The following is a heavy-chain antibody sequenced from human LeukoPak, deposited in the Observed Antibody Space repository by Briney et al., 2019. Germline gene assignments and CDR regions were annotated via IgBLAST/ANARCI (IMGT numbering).Heavy chain of an antibody. J-gene: IGHJ4*02. CDR3: AKGYLNRGGYFDY. D-gene: IGHD1-26*01. V-gene: IGHV3-13*01. CDR1: GFTFSDHA. Sequence: PGGSLRLSCAASGFTFSDHAMHWVRQAPGKGLEWVSAVGIAADTFYPGSVKGRFTISRDNSKNTLYLQMNSQRAEDTAVYYCAKGYLNRGGYFDYWGQGTLVTVSS. CDR2: VGIAADT.